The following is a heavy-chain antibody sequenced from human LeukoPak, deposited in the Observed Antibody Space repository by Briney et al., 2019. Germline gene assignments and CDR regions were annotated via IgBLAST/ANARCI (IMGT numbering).Heavy chain of an antibody. D-gene: IGHD1-26*01. CDR1: GFTFSTYA. CDR3: ARDAQWELRAFDV. CDR2: ISYDGSSK. J-gene: IGHJ3*01. V-gene: IGHV3-30*04. Sequence: PGGSLRLSCAASGFTFSTYAMHWVRQAPGKGLEWVAVISYDGSSKYYADSVKGRFTISRDNSKNTLYLQMNSLTSDDTAVYYCARDAQWELRAFDVWGRGTMVIVSS.